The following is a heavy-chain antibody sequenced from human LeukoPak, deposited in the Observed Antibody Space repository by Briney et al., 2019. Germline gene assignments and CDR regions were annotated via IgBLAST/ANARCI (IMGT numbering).Heavy chain of an antibody. Sequence: AASVKVSCKASGYTFTGYYMHWVRPAPGQGLEWMGWINPNSGGTNYAQKFQGRVTMTRDTSISTAYMELSRLRSDDTAVYYCARTTPKTYDYVWGSYRLWGQGTLVTVSS. CDR3: ARTTPKTYDYVWGSYRL. CDR2: INPNSGGT. D-gene: IGHD3-16*02. CDR1: GYTFTGYY. V-gene: IGHV1-2*02. J-gene: IGHJ4*02.